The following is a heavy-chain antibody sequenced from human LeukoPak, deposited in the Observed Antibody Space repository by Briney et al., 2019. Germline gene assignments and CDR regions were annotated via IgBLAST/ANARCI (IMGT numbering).Heavy chain of an antibody. D-gene: IGHD5-18*01. Sequence: SETLSLTCTVSGGSISSYYWSWIRQPPGKGLEWIGYIYYSGSTNYNPSLKSRVTISVDTSKNQFSLKLSSVTAADTAVYYCARGPGGYSFWFDPWGQGTLVTVSS. CDR1: GGSISSYY. J-gene: IGHJ5*02. V-gene: IGHV4-59*12. CDR3: ARGPGGYSFWFDP. CDR2: IYYSGST.